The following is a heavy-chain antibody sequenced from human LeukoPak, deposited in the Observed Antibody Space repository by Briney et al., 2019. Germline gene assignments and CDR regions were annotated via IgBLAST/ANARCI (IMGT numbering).Heavy chain of an antibody. CDR2: ISSDGGNV. D-gene: IGHD6-13*01. Sequence: GGSLRLSCAASAFTFKSFGMQWVRQAPGKGLEWVAFISSDGGNVYYADSVNGRFSISRDNFKATLYLQMNSLRPEDTAVYYCAKGQQGHMWLDNWGQGTLVIVSS. CDR3: AKGQQGHMWLDN. J-gene: IGHJ4*02. CDR1: AFTFKSFG. V-gene: IGHV3-30*18.